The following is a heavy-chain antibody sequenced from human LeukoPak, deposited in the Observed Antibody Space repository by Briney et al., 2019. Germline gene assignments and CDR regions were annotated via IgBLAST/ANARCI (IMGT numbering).Heavy chain of an antibody. CDR1: GFTLSSYA. CDR3: AKVVGGRSPWDH. V-gene: IGHV3-23*01. J-gene: IGHJ4*02. Sequence: PGGSLRLSCAASGFTLSSYAMRSVRQAPGKGLEWVAAIGARGLTTHYADSVKGRFTISRDNSKNTLYLQMNSLRAADTACYFCAKVVGGRSPWDHWGQGTLVTVSS. CDR2: IGARGLTT. D-gene: IGHD6-19*01.